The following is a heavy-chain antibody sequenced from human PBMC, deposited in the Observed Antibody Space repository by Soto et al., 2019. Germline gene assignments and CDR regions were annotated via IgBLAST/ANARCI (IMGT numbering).Heavy chain of an antibody. V-gene: IGHV3-11*01. D-gene: IGHD3-16*02. CDR1: GVDFRGSY. CDR2: ISDTGRTI. CDR3: AGFKEGKIVGLRWLDP. J-gene: IGHJ5*02. Sequence: GGSLRLSCVGSGVDFRGSYMNWIRQPPGKGLEWISYISDTGRTIHYADSVKGRFVISRDNSRDSLYLQMNDLRADDTAIYYCAGFKEGKIVGLRWLDPWGQGTRVTVSS.